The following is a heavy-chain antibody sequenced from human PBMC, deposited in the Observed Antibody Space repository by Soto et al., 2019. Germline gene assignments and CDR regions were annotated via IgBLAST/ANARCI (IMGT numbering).Heavy chain of an antibody. CDR3: ARDAGGPADY. V-gene: IGHV4-59*01. CDR2: MYYSGST. Sequence: SETLSLTCTVSVESISIYYWSWIRRPPGKGLEWIGYMYYSGSTNYNPSLKSRVTISVDTSKNQFSLKLSSVTAADTAVYYCARDAGGPADYWGQGTLVTVSS. J-gene: IGHJ4*02. D-gene: IGHD2-15*01. CDR1: VESISIYY.